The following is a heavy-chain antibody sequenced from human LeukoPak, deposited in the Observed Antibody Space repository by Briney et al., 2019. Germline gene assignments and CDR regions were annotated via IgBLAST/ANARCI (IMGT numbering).Heavy chain of an antibody. Sequence: QSGGSLRPSCAASGFTFSNYAMSWVRQAPGKGLEWVTAISGSGGGASTYYADSVKGRFTISRDNSKNTLYLQMNSLRAEDTAVYYCAKRDGYNSNYFDYWGQGTLVTVSS. CDR1: GFTFSNYA. J-gene: IGHJ4*02. CDR2: ISGSGGGAST. D-gene: IGHD5-24*01. V-gene: IGHV3-23*01. CDR3: AKRDGYNSNYFDY.